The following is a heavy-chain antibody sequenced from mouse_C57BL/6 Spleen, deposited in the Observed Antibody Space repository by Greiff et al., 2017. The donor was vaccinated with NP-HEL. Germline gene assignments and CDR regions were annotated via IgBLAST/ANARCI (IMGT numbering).Heavy chain of an antibody. CDR3: ARSYPLYYGSSYGYFDV. D-gene: IGHD1-1*01. V-gene: IGHV1-80*01. J-gene: IGHJ1*03. CDR2: IYPGDGDT. Sequence: QVQLQQSGAELVKPGASVKISCKASGYAFSSYWMNWVKQRPGKGLEWIGQIYPGDGDTNYNGKFKGKATLTADKSSSTAYMQLSSLTSEDSAVYFCARSYPLYYGSSYGYFDVWGTGTTVTVSS. CDR1: GYAFSSYW.